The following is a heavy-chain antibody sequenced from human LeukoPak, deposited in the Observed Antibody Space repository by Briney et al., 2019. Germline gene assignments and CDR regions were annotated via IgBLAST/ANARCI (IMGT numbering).Heavy chain of an antibody. CDR3: AQDHYEEGTPFDH. V-gene: IGHV3-23*01. J-gene: IGHJ4*02. D-gene: IGHD3-3*01. CDR1: GFTFSSFA. Sequence: PGGSLRLSCAASGFTFSSFAMSWVRQAPGKGLEWVSIISSSGADTYYADSVKGRFTISRDNSRSTLYLQMSSLTAEDTAIYYCAQDHYEEGTPFDHWGQGTLVTVSS. CDR2: ISSSGADT.